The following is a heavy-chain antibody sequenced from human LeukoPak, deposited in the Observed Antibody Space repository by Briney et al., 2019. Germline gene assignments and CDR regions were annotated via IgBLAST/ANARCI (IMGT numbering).Heavy chain of an antibody. J-gene: IGHJ4*02. V-gene: IGHV1-2*02. CDR1: GYTFTDYY. D-gene: IGHD6-13*01. CDR3: ARGEGSSIDY. Sequence: ASVEVSCKASGYTFTDYYMHWVRQAPGQGLEWMVWINPNSGGTNYAQKFQGRVTMTIDTSISTAYLEVTRLRSDDTAVYYCARGEGSSIDYWGQGTLVTVSS. CDR2: INPNSGGT.